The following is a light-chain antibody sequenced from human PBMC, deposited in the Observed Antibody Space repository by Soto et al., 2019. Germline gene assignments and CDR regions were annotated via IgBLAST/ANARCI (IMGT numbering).Light chain of an antibody. CDR2: KAS. J-gene: IGKJ1*01. Sequence: DIQMTQSPSTLSASVGDRVTITCRASQSISYWLAWYQQKPGKAPNLLIYKASNLESGVPSRFNGSGSGTDFTLTISSLQPDDFASYYCQQYSTYWTFGQGTKVDNK. CDR3: QQYSTYWT. CDR1: QSISYW. V-gene: IGKV1-5*03.